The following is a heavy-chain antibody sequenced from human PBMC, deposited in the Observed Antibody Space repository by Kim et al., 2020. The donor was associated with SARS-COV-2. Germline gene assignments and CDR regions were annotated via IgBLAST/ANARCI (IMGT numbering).Heavy chain of an antibody. D-gene: IGHD1-1*01. V-gene: IGHV3-30-3*01. J-gene: IGHJ3*02. CDR3: ARGQLHDDHDGSDASDI. CDR2: ILSNGGSQ. CDR1: GFSFSSHN. Sequence: GGSLRLSCAASGFSFSSHNMNWVRQAPGKGLEWVSYILSNGGSQYYLDSVRGRITISRDNFKNFLFLEINSLRAEDTAVYYCARGQLHDDHDGSDASDI.